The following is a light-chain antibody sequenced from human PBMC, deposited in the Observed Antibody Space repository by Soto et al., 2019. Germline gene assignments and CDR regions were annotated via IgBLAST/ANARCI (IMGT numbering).Light chain of an antibody. CDR2: GAS. Sequence: FVMTQSPDSVAVSLGERATINCKSSQSVLSSSNNKNYPNNKNYLAWYQQKPGQAPRLLIHGASSRATGIPERFSGSGSGTDFTLTISRLEPEDFAVYYCQQYGRPFGQGTKVDIK. CDR1: QSVLSSSNNKNYPNNKNY. V-gene: IGKV4-1*01. CDR3: QQYGRP. J-gene: IGKJ1*01.